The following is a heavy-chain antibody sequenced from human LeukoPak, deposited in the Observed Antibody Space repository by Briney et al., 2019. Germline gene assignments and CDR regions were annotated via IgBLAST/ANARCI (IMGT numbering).Heavy chain of an antibody. D-gene: IGHD5-12*01. J-gene: IGHJ3*02. CDR3: ARGYSGYDGDAFDI. CDR2: IIPIFGTA. V-gene: IGHV1-69*13. CDR1: GGTFSSYA. Sequence: SVKVSCKASGGTFSSYAISWVRQAPGQGLEWMGGIIPIFGTANYARKFQGRVTITADESTSTAYMELSRLRSDDTAVYYCARGYSGYDGDAFDIWGQGTMVTVSS.